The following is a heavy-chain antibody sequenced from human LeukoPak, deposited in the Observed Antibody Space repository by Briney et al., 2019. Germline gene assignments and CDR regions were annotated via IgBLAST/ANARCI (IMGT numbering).Heavy chain of an antibody. CDR2: IVVGSFNT. V-gene: IGHV1-58*01. Sequence: TSVKVSCKASGFTFTTSTVHWVRQARGQRLEWIGWIVVGSFNTNYAQKFQERVTITRDMSTSTAYMELPSLRYTAVYYCAADPGSTWKTDYWGQGTLVTVSS. J-gene: IGHJ4*02. D-gene: IGHD6-13*01. CDR3: AADPGSTWKTDY. CDR1: GFTFTTST.